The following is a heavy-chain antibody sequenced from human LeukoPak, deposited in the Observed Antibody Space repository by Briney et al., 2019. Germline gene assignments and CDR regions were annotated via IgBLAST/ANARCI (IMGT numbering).Heavy chain of an antibody. CDR3: ASTYDSSGYPRGY. CDR2: IYYSGST. D-gene: IGHD3-22*01. J-gene: IGHJ4*02. Sequence: SETLSPTCTVSGGSISSSSYYWGWIRQPPGKGLEWIGSIYYSGSTYYNPSLKSRVTISVDTSKNQFSLKLSSVTAADTAVYYCASTYDSSGYPRGYWGQGTLVTVSS. V-gene: IGHV4-39*01. CDR1: GGSISSSSYY.